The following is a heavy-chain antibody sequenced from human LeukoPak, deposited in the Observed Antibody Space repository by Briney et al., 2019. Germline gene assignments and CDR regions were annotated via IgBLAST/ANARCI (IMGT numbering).Heavy chain of an antibody. V-gene: IGHV4-38-2*01. CDR3: ARLSSGDFDY. CDR1: GYSISSGYY. CDR2: IYHSGST. Sequence: SETLSLTFAVSGYSISSGYYWGWIRQPPGKGLEWIGSIYHSGSTYYNPSLKSRVTISVDTSKNQFSLKLSSVTAADTAVYYCARLSSGDFDYWGQGTLVTVSS. J-gene: IGHJ4*02. D-gene: IGHD3-22*01.